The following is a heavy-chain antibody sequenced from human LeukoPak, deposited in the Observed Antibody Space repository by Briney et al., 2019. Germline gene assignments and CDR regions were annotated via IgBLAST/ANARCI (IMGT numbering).Heavy chain of an antibody. CDR3: ARDSGYDYEDFDY. J-gene: IGHJ4*02. CDR2: ISYDGSNK. CDR1: GLTFSSYA. D-gene: IGHD5-12*01. Sequence: GGSLRLSCAASGLTFSSYAMHWVRQAPGKGLEWVAVISYDGSNKYYADSVKGRFTISRDNSKNTLYLQMNSLRAEDTAVYYCARDSGYDYEDFDYWGQGTLVTVSS. V-gene: IGHV3-30-3*01.